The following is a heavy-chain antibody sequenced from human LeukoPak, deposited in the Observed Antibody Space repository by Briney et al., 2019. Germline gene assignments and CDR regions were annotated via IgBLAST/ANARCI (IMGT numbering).Heavy chain of an antibody. V-gene: IGHV1-69*13. Sequence: SVKVSCKASGGIFSSYAISWVRQAPGQGLEWMGGIIPIFGTANYAQKFQGRVTIHADESTSTAYMELSSMRSEDTAVYYCAREGYDSSGYYYHYYYYMDVWGKGTTVTVSS. D-gene: IGHD3-22*01. CDR1: GGIFSSYA. J-gene: IGHJ6*03. CDR2: IIPIFGTA. CDR3: AREGYDSSGYYYHYYYYMDV.